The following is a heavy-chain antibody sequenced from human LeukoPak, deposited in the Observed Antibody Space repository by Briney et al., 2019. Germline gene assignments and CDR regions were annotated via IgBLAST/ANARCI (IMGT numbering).Heavy chain of an antibody. CDR1: GGTFSSYA. CDR2: IIPIFGTA. CDR3: ARIYCSGGSCYGDY. D-gene: IGHD2-15*01. Sequence: GASVKVSCKASGGTFSSYAISWVRQAPGQGLEWMGGIIPIFGTANYAQKFQGRVTITADESTSTAYMELSSLRSEDTAVYYCARIYCSGGSCYGDYWGQGTLVTVSS. V-gene: IGHV1-69*01. J-gene: IGHJ4*02.